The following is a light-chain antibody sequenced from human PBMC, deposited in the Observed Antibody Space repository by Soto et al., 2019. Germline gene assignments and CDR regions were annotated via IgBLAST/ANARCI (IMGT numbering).Light chain of an antibody. CDR3: QQYYSYPIN. CDR1: RDISNS. V-gene: IGKV1-NL1*01. J-gene: IGKJ5*01. Sequence: DIQKTHSPSSVSASVVHILTITCRASRDISNSLAWYQQTPGKAPKLLLRGASSLHRGVPSRFSGGGAGTEFTLTISSLQSEDFATYYCQQYYSYPINCGQGTRRAIK. CDR2: GAS.